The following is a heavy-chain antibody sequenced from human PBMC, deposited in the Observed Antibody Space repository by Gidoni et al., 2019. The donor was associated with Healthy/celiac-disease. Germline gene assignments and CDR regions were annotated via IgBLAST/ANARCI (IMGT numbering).Heavy chain of an antibody. V-gene: IGHV4-61*02. D-gene: IGHD3-22*01. Sequence: QVQLQESRPGLVQPSQTLSLTCTVSGGSISSGSYYWSWIRQPAGKGLEWIGRIYTSGSTNYNPSLKSRVTISLDTSKNQFSLQLSSVTAADTAVYYCARAGDRSGDWFDPWGQGTLVTVSS. CDR3: ARAGDRSGDWFDP. J-gene: IGHJ5*02. CDR2: IYTSGST. CDR1: GGSISSGSYY.